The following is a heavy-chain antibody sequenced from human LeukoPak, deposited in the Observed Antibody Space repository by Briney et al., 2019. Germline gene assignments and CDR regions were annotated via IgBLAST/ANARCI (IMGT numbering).Heavy chain of an antibody. D-gene: IGHD1-26*01. CDR3: AKGVGANPHYYYYYYMDV. CDR2: ISGSGGST. V-gene: IGHV3-23*01. Sequence: GGSLRLSCAASGFTFSSYAMSWVRQAPGKGLEWVSAISGSGGSTYYADSVKGRFTISRDNSKNTLYLQMNSLRAEDTAVYYCAKGVGANPHYYYYYYMDVWGKGTTVTVSS. J-gene: IGHJ6*03. CDR1: GFTFSSYA.